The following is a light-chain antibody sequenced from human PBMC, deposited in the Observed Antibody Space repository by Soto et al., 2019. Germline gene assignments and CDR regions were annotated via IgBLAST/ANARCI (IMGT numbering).Light chain of an antibody. Sequence: DVVMTQSPRSRPVTLGQPASISCRSSQSLLHSNGFHYLEWYVQKPGQSPHLLFYLTSVRASGVPHRFSGRGSGTDFTLQISRVEAEDVGVYYCMQALQTPLTFGQGTRLEIK. CDR2: LTS. CDR1: QSLLHSNGFHY. V-gene: IGKV2-28*01. J-gene: IGKJ5*01. CDR3: MQALQTPLT.